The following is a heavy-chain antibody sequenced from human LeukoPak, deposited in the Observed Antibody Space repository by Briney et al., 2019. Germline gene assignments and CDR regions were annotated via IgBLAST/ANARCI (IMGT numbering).Heavy chain of an antibody. CDR1: GGSFTNYY. D-gene: IGHD3-10*01. J-gene: IGHJ4*02. V-gene: IGHV4-59*01. CDR3: GGGESFLTTYYYGFDY. Sequence: SETLSLTCIISGGSFTNYYWSWIRQPPGKGLEWIGYIYNNGRTYYNPSLKSRVPIPVATSKTQSSVELRSVNAANRAVFYLGGGESFLTTYYYGFDYWGQGILVTVSS. CDR2: IYNNGRT.